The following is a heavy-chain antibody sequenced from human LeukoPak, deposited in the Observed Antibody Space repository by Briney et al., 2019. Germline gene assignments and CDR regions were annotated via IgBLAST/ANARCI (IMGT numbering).Heavy chain of an antibody. CDR3: TRLPLDYSLDH. CDR1: GDSISSTTYW. V-gene: IGHV4-39*01. D-gene: IGHD4-11*01. CDR2: MSYVGIT. J-gene: IGHJ4*02. Sequence: PSETLSLTCTVSGDSISSTTYWWGWIRQSPGKGLEWIGSMSYVGITSYNPSLKSRATISVDTSKNQFSLMLNSVTAADTAVYYCTRLPLDYSLDHWGQRTPVSVSS.